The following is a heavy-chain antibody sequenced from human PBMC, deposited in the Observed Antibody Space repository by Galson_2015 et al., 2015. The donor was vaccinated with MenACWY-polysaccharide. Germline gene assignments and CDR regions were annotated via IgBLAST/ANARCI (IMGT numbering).Heavy chain of an antibody. J-gene: IGHJ6*02. CDR1: GFTFNNFG. CDR3: AKARRGSYAFYYGMDV. V-gene: IGHV3-30*18. D-gene: IGHD1-26*01. Sequence: SLRLSCAASGFTFNNFGMHWVRQAPGKGLEWVAVISYDGSKKFFGDSVKGRFTISRDNSKNTLYLQMSSLRPEDTAVYYCAKARRGSYAFYYGMDVWGQGTSVTVSS. CDR2: ISYDGSKK.